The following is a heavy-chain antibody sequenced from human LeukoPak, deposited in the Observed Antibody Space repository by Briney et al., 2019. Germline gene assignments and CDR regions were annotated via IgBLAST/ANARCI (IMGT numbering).Heavy chain of an antibody. CDR1: GFTFSSYS. J-gene: IGHJ4*02. Sequence: GGSLRLSCAASGFTFSSYSMNWVRQAPGKGLEWVSSISSSSSYIYYADSMKVRFTISRDNAKNSLYLQMNSLRAEDTALYYCAKDNSPHYYDSSGYYYGIDYWGQGTLVTVSS. V-gene: IGHV3-21*04. CDR3: AKDNSPHYYDSSGYYYGIDY. CDR2: ISSSSSYI. D-gene: IGHD3-22*01.